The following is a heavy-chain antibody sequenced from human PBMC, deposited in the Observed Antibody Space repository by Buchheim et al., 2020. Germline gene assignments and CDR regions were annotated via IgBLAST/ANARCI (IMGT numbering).Heavy chain of an antibody. V-gene: IGHV4-59*02. CDR2: VSYSGST. J-gene: IGHJ5*02. CDR3: ARGLTGDLSPFDP. Sequence: QVQLQESGPGLVKPSETLSLTCNVSGGSVNGYFWSWIRQPPGKGLEWIGCVSYSGSTHYNPSLESRVTISVDTSKNQFSLKLTYVTAADTAVYYCARGLTGDLSPFDPWGQGTL. CDR1: GGSVNGYF. D-gene: IGHD2-21*01.